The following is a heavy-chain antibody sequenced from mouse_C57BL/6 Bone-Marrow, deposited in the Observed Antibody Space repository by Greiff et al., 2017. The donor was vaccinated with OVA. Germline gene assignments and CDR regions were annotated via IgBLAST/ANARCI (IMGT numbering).Heavy chain of an antibody. Sequence: VQLQQPGAELVRPGSSVKLSCKASGYTFTSYWMHWVKQRPIQGLEWIGNIDPSDSETHYNQKFKDKATLTVDKSSSTAYMQLSSLTSEDSAVYYCATPYYYGSRGGFAYWGQGTLVTVSA. CDR3: ATPYYYGSRGGFAY. J-gene: IGHJ3*01. CDR1: GYTFTSYW. D-gene: IGHD1-1*01. V-gene: IGHV1-52*01. CDR2: IDPSDSET.